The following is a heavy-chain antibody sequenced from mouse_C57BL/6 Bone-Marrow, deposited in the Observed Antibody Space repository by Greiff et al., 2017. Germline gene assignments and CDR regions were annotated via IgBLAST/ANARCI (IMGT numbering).Heavy chain of an antibody. V-gene: IGHV1-50*01. J-gene: IGHJ4*01. CDR1: GYTFTSYW. CDR3: ASGYYGIAMDY. D-gene: IGHD2-3*01. Sequence: QVQLQQPGAELVKPGASVKLSCKASGYTFTSYWMQWVKQRPGQGLEWIGEIDPSDSYTNYNQKFKGKATLTVDTSSSTANMQLSSLTSEDSAVYYCASGYYGIAMDYWGQGTSVTVSS. CDR2: IDPSDSYT.